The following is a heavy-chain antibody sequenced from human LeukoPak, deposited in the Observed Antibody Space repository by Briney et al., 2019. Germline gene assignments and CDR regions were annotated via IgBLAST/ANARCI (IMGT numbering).Heavy chain of an antibody. CDR3: ARHEPPATTGPPVGS. Sequence: GGSLRLSCAASGFTFDDYAMHWVRQAPGKGLEWVSGISWNSGSIGYADSVKGRFTISRDNAKNTLYLQMNSLRAEATAIYYCARHEPPATTGPPVGSWGQGNLVTVSS. V-gene: IGHV3-9*01. CDR1: GFTFDDYA. J-gene: IGHJ4*02. D-gene: IGHD4-17*01. CDR2: ISWNSGSI.